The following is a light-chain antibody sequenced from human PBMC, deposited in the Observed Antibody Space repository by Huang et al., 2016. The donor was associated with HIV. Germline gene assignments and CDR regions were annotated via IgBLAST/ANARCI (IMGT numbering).Light chain of an antibody. Sequence: DIQMTQSLSSLSASVGDRVTITCQASQDIRNYLNWYQQKPGKAPKLLIYDASNLETGVPSSFSGSGSGTDFTFTISSQHPEDIAPYYCQQYDNLLTFGPGTKVDIK. CDR2: DAS. V-gene: IGKV1-33*01. J-gene: IGKJ3*01. CDR3: QQYDNLLT. CDR1: QDIRNY.